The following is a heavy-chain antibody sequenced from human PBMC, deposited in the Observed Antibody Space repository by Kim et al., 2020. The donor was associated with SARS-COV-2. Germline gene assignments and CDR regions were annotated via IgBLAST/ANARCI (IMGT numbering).Heavy chain of an antibody. CDR2: IRSKANSYAT. CDR1: GFTFSGSA. D-gene: IGHD1-1*01. V-gene: IGHV3-73*01. CDR3: TNVPGTTLAFWDASDS. J-gene: IGHJ3*02. Sequence: GGSLRLSCAASGFTFSGSAIHWVRQASGKGLEWVGRIRSKANSYATAYAASVKGRFTISRDDSKYTAYLQMNSLKTEDTAVYYCTNVPGTTLAFWDASDSWGQGTMGTVSS.